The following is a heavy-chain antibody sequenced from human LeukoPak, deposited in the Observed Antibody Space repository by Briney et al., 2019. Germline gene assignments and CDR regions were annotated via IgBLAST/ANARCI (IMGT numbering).Heavy chain of an antibody. CDR1: GFTFSSYW. J-gene: IGHJ5*02. V-gene: IGHV3-74*01. D-gene: IGHD3-3*01. CDR3: ASGDFFRKFDP. CDR2: INSDGSST. Sequence: GGSLRLSCAASGFTFSSYWMHWVRQAPGKGLVWVSRINSDGSSTSYAYSVKGRFTIYRDNAKNTLYLQMNSLRAEDTAVYYCASGDFFRKFDPWGQGTLVTVSS.